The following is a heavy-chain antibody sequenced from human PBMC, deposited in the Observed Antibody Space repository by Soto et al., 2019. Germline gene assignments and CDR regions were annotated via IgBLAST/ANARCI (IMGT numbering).Heavy chain of an antibody. V-gene: IGHV3-7*01. CDR2: IKEDGSEK. CDR3: AKVPSIPKARVPDY. D-gene: IGHD2-2*01. J-gene: IGHJ4*02. Sequence: EVQLVESGGGLVQPGGSLRLSCAASGFTFSNYWMRWVRQAPGKGLEWVANIKEDGSEKYYVDSVKGRFTISRDNAKNSRYLHMDSLRAEDTAVYYCAKVPSIPKARVPDYWGQGTLVTVSS. CDR1: GFTFSNYW.